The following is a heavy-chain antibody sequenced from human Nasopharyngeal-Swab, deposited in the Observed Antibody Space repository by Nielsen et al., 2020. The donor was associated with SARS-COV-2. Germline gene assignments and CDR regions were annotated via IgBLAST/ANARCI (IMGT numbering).Heavy chain of an antibody. J-gene: IGHJ4*02. CDR2: IYYTGTT. V-gene: IGHV4-39*07. Sequence: SETLSLTCAVSGDSISGSNSYWGWIRRPQGKGQEGIGSIYYTGTTYYNPSLRSRVTVSVDTSQNQFSLKLTSVTAADTAVYYCAREVGGDGYHEYWGQGSLVTVSS. CDR3: AREVGGDGYHEY. CDR1: GDSISGSNSY. D-gene: IGHD5-24*01.